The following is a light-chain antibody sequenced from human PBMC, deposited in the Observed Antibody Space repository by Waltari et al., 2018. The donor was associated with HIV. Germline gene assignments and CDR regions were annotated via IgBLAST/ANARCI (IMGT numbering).Light chain of an antibody. Sequence: SYELTQPPSVSVSPGQTASITCSGDKLGDKYASWYQQKPGQSPVLVIYQDSKRPSGIPERFSGSNSGNTATLTISGTQAMDEADYYCQAWDSSTGDVVFGGGTKLTVL. CDR3: QAWDSSTGDVV. J-gene: IGLJ2*01. V-gene: IGLV3-1*01. CDR1: KLGDKY. CDR2: QDS.